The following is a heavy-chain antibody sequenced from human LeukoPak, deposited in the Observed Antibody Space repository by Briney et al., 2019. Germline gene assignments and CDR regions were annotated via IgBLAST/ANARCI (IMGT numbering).Heavy chain of an antibody. CDR3: ARDLNPDTYFDY. V-gene: IGHV3-21*01. CDR2: ISSSSSYI. Sequence: PGGSLRLSCAASGFTFSRYSMNWVRQAPGKGLEWVSSISSSSSYIYYADSVKGRFTISRDNAKNSLYLQMNSLRAEDTAVYYCARDLNPDTYFDYWGQGTLVTVSS. CDR1: GFTFSRYS. J-gene: IGHJ4*02. D-gene: IGHD1-14*01.